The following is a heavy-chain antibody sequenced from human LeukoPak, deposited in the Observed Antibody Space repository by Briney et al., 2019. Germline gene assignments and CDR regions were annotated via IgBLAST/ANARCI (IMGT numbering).Heavy chain of an antibody. CDR2: IYSSGIT. CDR1: GLTVSSNY. D-gene: IGHD6-19*01. V-gene: IGHV3-53*01. J-gene: IGHJ4*02. CDR3: ARERDYSGWQFDY. Sequence: PGGSLRLSCAASGLTVSSNYMTWVRQAPGKGLEWVSVIYSSGITYYADSVKGRFTISRGNSTNTLYLQMNSLRAEDTAVYYCARERDYSGWQFDYWGQGTLVTVSS.